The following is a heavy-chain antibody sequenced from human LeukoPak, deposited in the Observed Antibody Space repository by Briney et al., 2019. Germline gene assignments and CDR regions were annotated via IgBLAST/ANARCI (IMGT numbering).Heavy chain of an antibody. CDR3: AHRLSVATGDYMDV. CDR2: IYWNEDK. J-gene: IGHJ6*03. Sequence: SGPTLVNPTQTLTLTCTFSGSSLSSRGVGVGWIRQPPGKALEWLALIYWNEDKRYSPSLKSRLIITKDTSKNQVVLTMTNMDPVDTATYYCAHRLSVATGDYMDVWGKGTTVTVSS. D-gene: IGHD1-14*01. CDR1: GSSLSSRGVG. V-gene: IGHV2-5*01.